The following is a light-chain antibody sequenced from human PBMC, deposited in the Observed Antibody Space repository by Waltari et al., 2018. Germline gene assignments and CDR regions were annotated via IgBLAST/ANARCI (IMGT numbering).Light chain of an antibody. CDR3: QKYVNLPAT. Sequence: EIVLTQSPGTLPLFPGERATLSCRASQSVGRYLAWYQQKPGQAPRLLIYDASTRATGIPDRFSGSGSGTDFSLTISRLESEDFAVYYCQKYVNLPATFGQGTKVEIK. J-gene: IGKJ1*01. CDR2: DAS. V-gene: IGKV3-20*01. CDR1: QSVGRY.